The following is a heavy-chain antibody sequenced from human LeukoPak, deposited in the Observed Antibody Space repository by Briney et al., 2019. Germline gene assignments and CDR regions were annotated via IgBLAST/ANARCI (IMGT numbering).Heavy chain of an antibody. CDR2: LSGGSGVT. CDR3: AKVGVRINSGDY. J-gene: IGHJ4*02. V-gene: IGHV3-23*01. CDR1: GFTFANYA. Sequence: GGSLRRSCTASGFTFANYAMNWVRQAPGKGLEWVSLLSGGSGVTQLADSVKGRFTISRDNSKNTVYLEMNSLRAEDTALYYCAKVGVRINSGDYWGQGTLVTVSS. D-gene: IGHD3-10*01.